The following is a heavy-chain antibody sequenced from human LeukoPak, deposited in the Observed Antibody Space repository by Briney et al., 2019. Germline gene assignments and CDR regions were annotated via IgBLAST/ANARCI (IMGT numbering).Heavy chain of an antibody. V-gene: IGHV3-9*01. CDR1: GFTFDDYA. CDR2: ISWNSGSI. Sequence: GRSLRLSCAASGFTFDDYAMHWVRQAPGKGLEWVSGISWNSGSIGYADSVKGRFTISRDNAKNSLYLQMNSLRAEDTALYYCAKEYSSGWPGVYWYFDLWGRGTLVTVSS. J-gene: IGHJ2*01. D-gene: IGHD6-19*01. CDR3: AKEYSSGWPGVYWYFDL.